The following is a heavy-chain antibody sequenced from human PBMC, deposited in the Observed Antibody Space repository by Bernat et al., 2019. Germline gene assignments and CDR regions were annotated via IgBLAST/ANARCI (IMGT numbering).Heavy chain of an antibody. Sequence: QVQLVESGGGVVQPGRSLRLSCAASGFTFSSYGMHWVRQAPGKGLEWVAVISYDGSNKCYADSVKGRFTISRDNSKNTLYLQMNSLRAEDTAVYYCAKVFYDFWSGPPDYWGQGTLVTVSS. D-gene: IGHD3-3*01. CDR2: ISYDGSNK. V-gene: IGHV3-30*18. J-gene: IGHJ4*02. CDR3: AKVFYDFWSGPPDY. CDR1: GFTFSSYG.